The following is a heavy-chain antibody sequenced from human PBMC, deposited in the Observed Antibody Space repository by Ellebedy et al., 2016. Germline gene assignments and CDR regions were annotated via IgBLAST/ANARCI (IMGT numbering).Heavy chain of an antibody. CDR3: ARGLYFDSSGYYYWFDP. CDR2: VFYGGST. V-gene: IGHV4-59*02. J-gene: IGHJ5*01. D-gene: IGHD3-22*01. CDR1: GGSVDTYY. Sequence: SETLSLXXTVSGGSVDTYYWTWIRQSPGKGLEWIGYVFYGGSTKYNPSLRSRVTMSVDTSKNHFSLKLNSVNAADTAVYYCARGLYFDSSGYYYWFDPWGQGTLVTVSS.